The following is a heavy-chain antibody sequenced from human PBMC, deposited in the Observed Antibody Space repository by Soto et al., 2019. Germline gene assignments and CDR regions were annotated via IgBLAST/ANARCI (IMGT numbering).Heavy chain of an antibody. Sequence: QVQLVQSGPEVKKPGSSVKVSCKASGGTFTDYTITWVRQAPGQGLEWMGRIIPVLDLSNYAQKFQGRVTITADKSTTTSYMELSGLTSEDTAVYYCAKKLGPSAFDLWGRGTLVTVSS. CDR2: IIPVLDLS. CDR1: GGTFTDYT. CDR3: AKKLGPSAFDL. V-gene: IGHV1-69*02. J-gene: IGHJ2*01. D-gene: IGHD1-26*01.